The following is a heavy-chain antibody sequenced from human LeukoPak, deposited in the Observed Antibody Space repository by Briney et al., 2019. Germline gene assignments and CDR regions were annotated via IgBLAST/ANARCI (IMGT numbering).Heavy chain of an antibody. CDR2: IYHTGSV. CDR3: ARHYDLWSGYNY. V-gene: IGHV4-4*02. J-gene: IGHJ4*02. Sequence: PSETPSLTCAVSGGSINSNYWWTWVRQSPGKGLEWIGEIYHTGSVNYNLSLESRVTISRDRSKNQFSLMLRSVTAADTAVYYCARHYDLWSGYNYWGQGLLVTVSS. D-gene: IGHD3-3*01. CDR1: GGSINSNYW.